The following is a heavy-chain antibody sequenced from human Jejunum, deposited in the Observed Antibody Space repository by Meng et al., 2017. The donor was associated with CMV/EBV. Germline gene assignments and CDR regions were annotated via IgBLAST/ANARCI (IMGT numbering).Heavy chain of an antibody. V-gene: IGHV4-59*13. CDR3: ARDTYYYGMDV. CDR2: IYYSGST. CDR1: GDSISGNY. J-gene: IGHJ6*02. D-gene: IGHD2-21*01. Sequence: TCTVSGDSISGNYWSWIRQPPGKGLEWIGYIYYSGSTKYNPSLKSRVTMSVDTSKSQFSLKVTSVTAADTAMYYCARDTYYYGMDVWGQGTTVTVSS.